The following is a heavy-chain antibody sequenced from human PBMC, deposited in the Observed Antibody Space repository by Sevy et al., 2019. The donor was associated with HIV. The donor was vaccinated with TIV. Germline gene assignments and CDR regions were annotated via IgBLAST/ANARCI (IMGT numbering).Heavy chain of an antibody. CDR2: ISKSGSTT. CDR1: GFTFSHHN. CDR3: AREENRELGTIPLDS. J-gene: IGHJ4*02. D-gene: IGHD7-27*01. V-gene: IGHV3-48*02. Sequence: GGSLRLSCAASGFTFSHHNMNWVRQAPEKGLEWISYISKSGSTTYFADSVRGRFTISRDNAKNSLFLEMHSLTDEDTAVYYCAREENRELGTIPLDSWGQGIQVTVSS.